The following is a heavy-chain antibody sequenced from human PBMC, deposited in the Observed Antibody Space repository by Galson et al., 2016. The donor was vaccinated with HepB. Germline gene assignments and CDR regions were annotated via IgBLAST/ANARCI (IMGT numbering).Heavy chain of an antibody. CDR2: INGDGGST. D-gene: IGHD1-1*01. J-gene: IGHJ2*01. CDR1: GFTFSAFW. CDR3: VRQLGGNHWYFDF. Sequence: SLRLSCAASGFTFSAFWMHWARQAPGKGLVWVSRINGDGGSTDYADSVKGRFTISRDNANNILYLQMKSLRVEDTAVYYCVRQLGGNHWYFDFWGRGTLLTV. V-gene: IGHV3-74*01.